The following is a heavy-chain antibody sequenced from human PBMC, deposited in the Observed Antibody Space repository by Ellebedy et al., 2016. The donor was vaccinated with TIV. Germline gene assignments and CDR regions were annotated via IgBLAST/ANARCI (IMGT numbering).Heavy chain of an antibody. CDR3: ATHGVDSGYDFGY. CDR1: GGSFSDYF. J-gene: IGHJ4*02. V-gene: IGHV4-34*01. D-gene: IGHD5-12*01. Sequence: SETLSLXXTVYGGSFSDYFWSWFRQPPAKGLEWIGEVTHYGTTNYSPSLKSRVTISRDTSKTQFSLRLSSVTAADTAVYYCATHGVDSGYDFGYWGQGTLVTVSS. CDR2: VTHYGTT.